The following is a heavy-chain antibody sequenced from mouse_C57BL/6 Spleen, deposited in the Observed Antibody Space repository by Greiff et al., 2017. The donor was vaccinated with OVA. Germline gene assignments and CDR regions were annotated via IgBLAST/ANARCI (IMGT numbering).Heavy chain of an antibody. D-gene: IGHD1-1*01. CDR1: GYTFTDYE. J-gene: IGHJ2*01. CDR2: IDPETGGT. Sequence: VQLKESGAELVRPGASVTLSCKASGYTFTDYEMHWVKQTPVHGLEWIGAIDPETGGTAYNQKFKGKAILTADKSSSTAYMELRSLTSEDSAVYYCTRDTTVVAPFDYWGQGTTLTVSS. V-gene: IGHV1-15*01. CDR3: TRDTTVVAPFDY.